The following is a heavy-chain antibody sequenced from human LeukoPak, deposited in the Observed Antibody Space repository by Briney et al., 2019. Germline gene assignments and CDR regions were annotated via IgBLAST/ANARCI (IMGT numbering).Heavy chain of an antibody. CDR3: AREQRWLQSLDY. D-gene: IGHD5-24*01. J-gene: IGHJ4*02. CDR2: IHTSGTT. V-gene: IGHV4-61*02. Sequence: SETLSLTCTVSGGSISDGNSSWNWIRQPAGKGLEWIGRIHTSGTTNYNPSLKSRVTISVDTSKNQFSLNLNSVTAADTAVYYCAREQRWLQSLDYWGQGNLVTVSS. CDR1: GGSISDGNSS.